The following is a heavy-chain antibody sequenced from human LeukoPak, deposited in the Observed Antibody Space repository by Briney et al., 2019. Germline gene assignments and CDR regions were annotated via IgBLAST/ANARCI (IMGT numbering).Heavy chain of an antibody. V-gene: IGHV3-30*19. CDR3: ARGDKQLLFNRNKGGFDP. Sequence: GGSLRLSCGASGFTFRSYGMHWVRQAPGKGLEWVTVISYDGSSKYYADSVKGRFAISRDNSKNTLYLQMNSLRPEDTAVYYCARGDKQLLFNRNKGGFDPWGQGALVTVSS. J-gene: IGHJ5*02. CDR1: GFTFRSYG. CDR2: ISYDGSSK. D-gene: IGHD1-14*01.